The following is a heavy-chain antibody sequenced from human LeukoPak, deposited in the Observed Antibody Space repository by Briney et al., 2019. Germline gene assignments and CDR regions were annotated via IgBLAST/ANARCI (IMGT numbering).Heavy chain of an antibody. J-gene: IGHJ6*02. V-gene: IGHV3-48*02. Sequence: GGSLRLSCAASGFTFSSYSMNWVRQAPGKGLEWVSYITSGSSTTYYADSVKGRFTISRDDARNSLYLQMNSLRDEDTAVYYCARPGDYGYYYNAMDVWGQGTTVTVSS. CDR2: ITSGSSTT. CDR3: ARPGDYGYYYNAMDV. D-gene: IGHD4-17*01. CDR1: GFTFSSYS.